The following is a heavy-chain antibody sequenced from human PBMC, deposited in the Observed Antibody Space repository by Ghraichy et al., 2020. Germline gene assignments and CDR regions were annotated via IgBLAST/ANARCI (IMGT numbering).Heavy chain of an antibody. CDR3: ARWEKWELLSFDY. CDR1: GFTFSSYS. V-gene: IGHV3-48*01. Sequence: GGSLRLSCAASGFTFSSYSMNWVRQAPGKGLEWVSYISSSSTIYYADSVKGRFTISRDNAKNSLYLQMNSLRAEDTAVYYCARWEKWELLSFDYWGQGTLVTVSS. CDR2: ISSSSTI. D-gene: IGHD1-26*01. J-gene: IGHJ4*02.